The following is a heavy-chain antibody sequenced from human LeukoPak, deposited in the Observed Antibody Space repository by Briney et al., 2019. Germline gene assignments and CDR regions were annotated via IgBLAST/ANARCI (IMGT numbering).Heavy chain of an antibody. D-gene: IGHD6-19*01. V-gene: IGHV7-4-1*02. CDR2: INTNTGNP. J-gene: IGHJ5*02. Sequence: GASVKVSCKASGYTFTSYAMNWVRQAPGQGLEWMGWINTNTGNPTYAQGFTGRFVFSLDTSVSTAYLQISSLKAEDTAVYYCARWWSVADLPNNWFDPWGQGTLVTVSS. CDR3: ARWWSVADLPNNWFDP. CDR1: GYTFTSYA.